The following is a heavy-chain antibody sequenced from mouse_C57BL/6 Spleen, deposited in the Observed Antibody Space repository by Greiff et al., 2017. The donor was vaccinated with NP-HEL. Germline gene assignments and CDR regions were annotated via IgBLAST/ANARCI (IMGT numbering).Heavy chain of an antibody. D-gene: IGHD3-3*01. CDR1: GFNIKDDY. CDR3: TGGTAWFAY. CDR2: IDPENGDT. V-gene: IGHV14-4*01. Sequence: EVQRVESGAELVRPGASVKLSCTASGFNIKDDYMHWVKQRPEQGLEWIGWIDPENGDTEYASKFQGKATITADTSSNTAYLQLSSLTSEDTAVYYCTGGTAWFAYWGQGTLVTVSA. J-gene: IGHJ3*01.